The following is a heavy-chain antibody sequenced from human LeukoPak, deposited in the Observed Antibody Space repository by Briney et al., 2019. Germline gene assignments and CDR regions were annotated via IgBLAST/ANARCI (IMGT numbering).Heavy chain of an antibody. CDR2: ISYDGDNK. CDR1: GFTFSSYS. V-gene: IGHV3-30-3*01. Sequence: PGGSLRLSCAASGFTFSSYSMHWVRQAPGKGLEWVALISYDGDNKYYADSVKGRFTISRDNSKNTLYLQMNSLRTEDTAVYYCARDPYLPNWAYYFDSWGQGTLVTVSS. D-gene: IGHD1-1*01. CDR3: ARDPYLPNWAYYFDS. J-gene: IGHJ4*02.